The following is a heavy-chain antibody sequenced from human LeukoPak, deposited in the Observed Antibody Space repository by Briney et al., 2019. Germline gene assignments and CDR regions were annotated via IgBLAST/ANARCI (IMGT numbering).Heavy chain of an antibody. CDR2: INPNSGGT. D-gene: IGHD3-3*01. CDR1: GYSFTGYY. CDR3: ARVMVMEATFEVALTPPDAFDV. Sequence: ASVKVSCKASGYSFTGYYTQWVRQAPGQGLEWMGWINPNSGGTKYAQKFQGRVSMTRDTSISTAYMELSRLRSDDTAVYYCARVMVMEATFEVALTPPDAFDVWGQGPVVTVSS. V-gene: IGHV1-2*02. J-gene: IGHJ3*01.